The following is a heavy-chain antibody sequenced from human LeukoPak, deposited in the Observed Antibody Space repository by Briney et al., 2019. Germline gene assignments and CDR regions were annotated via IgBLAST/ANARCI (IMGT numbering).Heavy chain of an antibody. D-gene: IGHD4-17*01. CDR2: INPNSGDT. Sequence: ASVKVSCKASGYTFTGYYMHWVRQAPGQGLEWVGWINPNSGDTDYAQKFQGRVTVTRDTSISTAYMELGRLRSDDTAVYYCARGSFPAYMTTVTTRAFPFDPWGQGTLVTVSS. V-gene: IGHV1-2*02. CDR3: ARGSFPAYMTTVTTRAFPFDP. J-gene: IGHJ5*02. CDR1: GYTFTGYY.